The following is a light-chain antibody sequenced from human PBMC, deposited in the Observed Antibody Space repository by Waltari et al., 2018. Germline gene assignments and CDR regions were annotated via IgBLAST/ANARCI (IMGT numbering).Light chain of an antibody. Sequence: DIVMTQSPLSLPVTPGEPASISCRSSQSLLHSNGNTSLDWYLQKPGQPPQVLIYLGSNRASGVPDRFRCSGSGTECTLEISRVEAEDVGVYYCMHALQTPLTFGGGTKVEIK. CDR3: MHALQTPLT. CDR1: QSLLHSNGNTS. J-gene: IGKJ4*01. CDR2: LGS. V-gene: IGKV2-28*01.